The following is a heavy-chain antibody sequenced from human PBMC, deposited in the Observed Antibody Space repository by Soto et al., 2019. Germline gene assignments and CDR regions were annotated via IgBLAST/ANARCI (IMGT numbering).Heavy chain of an antibody. V-gene: IGHV4-31*03. Sequence: QVQLQESGPGLVKPSQTLSLTCTVSGGSISSGGYYWSWIRQHPGKGLEWIGYIYYSGSTYYNPSLKSRVTISXXTXKTXFSLKLSSVTAADTAVYYCARVPTIWFGESGIPDYWGQGTLVTVSS. CDR3: ARVPTIWFGESGIPDY. D-gene: IGHD3-10*01. J-gene: IGHJ4*02. CDR2: IYYSGST. CDR1: GGSISSGGYY.